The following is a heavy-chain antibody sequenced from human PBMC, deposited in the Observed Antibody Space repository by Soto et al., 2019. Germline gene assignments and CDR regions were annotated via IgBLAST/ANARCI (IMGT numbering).Heavy chain of an antibody. CDR1: GDYISSYY. CDR3: VRPRDNGYYTYFDY. CDR2: IFHSGST. Sequence: SETLSLTCTVSGDYISSYYWSWIRQPPGEGLEWIGYIFHSGSTKYNPSLKSRVTISVDMSKNQFSLKLSSVTAADTAVYYCVRPRDNGYYTYFDYWGQGTLVTVSS. J-gene: IGHJ4*02. D-gene: IGHD3-22*01. V-gene: IGHV4-59*01.